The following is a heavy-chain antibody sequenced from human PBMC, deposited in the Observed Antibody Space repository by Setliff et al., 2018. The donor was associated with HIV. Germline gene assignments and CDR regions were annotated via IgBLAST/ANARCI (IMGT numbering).Heavy chain of an antibody. V-gene: IGHV4-30-4*08. D-gene: IGHD3-16*01. CDR2: ITYSGSA. J-gene: IGHJ4*02. Sequence: SETLSLTCTVSGGSISSDDYYWNWIRQPPGKGLEWIGYITYSGSAYYNPSLKSRVTISIDTSKNQFFLKLSSVTAADTAVYHCARGDPFTDFDSWGQGTLVTVSS. CDR1: GGSISSDDYY. CDR3: ARGDPFTDFDS.